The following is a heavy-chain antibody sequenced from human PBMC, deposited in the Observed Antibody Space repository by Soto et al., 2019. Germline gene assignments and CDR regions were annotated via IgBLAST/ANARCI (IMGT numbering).Heavy chain of an antibody. J-gene: IGHJ6*02. CDR3: ARGDPSSSWPYYYYGMDV. Sequence: ALRLSCAASGFTFSSYGVHWVRQAPGKGVEGVAVIWYDGSNKYYADSVKGRFTISRDNSKNTLYLQMNSLRAEDTAVYYCARGDPSSSWPYYYYGMDVWGQGTTVTVSS. D-gene: IGHD6-13*01. V-gene: IGHV3-33*01. CDR1: GFTFSSYG. CDR2: IWYDGSNK.